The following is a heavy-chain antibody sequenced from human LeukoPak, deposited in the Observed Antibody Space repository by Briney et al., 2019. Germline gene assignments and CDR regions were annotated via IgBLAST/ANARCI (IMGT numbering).Heavy chain of an antibody. D-gene: IGHD3-10*01. J-gene: IGHJ4*02. CDR2: ISAYNGNT. Sequence: ASVKVSCKASGYTFTSYGISWVRQAPGQGLEWMGWISAYNGNTNYAQKLQGRVTMTTDTSTSTAYMELRSLRSDDTAVYYCARDRERITMVRGVIPSYFGYWGQGTLVTASS. CDR3: ARDRERITMVRGVIPSYFGY. V-gene: IGHV1-18*01. CDR1: GYTFTSYG.